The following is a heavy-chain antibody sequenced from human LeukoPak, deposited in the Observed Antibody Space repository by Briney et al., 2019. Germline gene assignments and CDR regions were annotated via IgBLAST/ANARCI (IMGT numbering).Heavy chain of an antibody. D-gene: IGHD3-3*01. CDR2: ISGSGGST. CDR1: GFTFSSYA. Sequence: GGSLRLSCAASGFTFSSYAMSWVRQAPGKGLEWVSAISGSGGSTYYADSVKGRFTISRDNSENTLYLQMNSLRAEDTAVYYCAKTYYDFWSAPSWFDPWGQGTLVTVSS. J-gene: IGHJ5*02. CDR3: AKTYYDFWSAPSWFDP. V-gene: IGHV3-23*01.